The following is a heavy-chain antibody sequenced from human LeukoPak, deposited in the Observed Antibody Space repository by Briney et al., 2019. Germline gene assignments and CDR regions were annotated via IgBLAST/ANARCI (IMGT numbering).Heavy chain of an antibody. CDR2: INQEESEK. V-gene: IGHV3-7*01. CDR1: GFPFVSYW. Sequence: GGSWSLPLPPSGFPFVSYWLTWVRRAQGKGLEGVPTINQEESEKYYVDSVKGRFTISRDNAKNSLYLQMNSLRAEDTAVYYCARALNYYDSSGYYPPWFDPWGQGTLVTVSS. CDR3: ARALNYYDSSGYYPPWFDP. J-gene: IGHJ5*02. D-gene: IGHD3-22*01.